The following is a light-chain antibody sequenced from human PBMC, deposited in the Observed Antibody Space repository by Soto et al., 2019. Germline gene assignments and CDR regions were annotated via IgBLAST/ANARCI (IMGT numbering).Light chain of an antibody. CDR2: GAS. CDR1: QSIPANY. CDR3: LQYGTPWWT. Sequence: EIVLTQSPGTLSLSPGERVTLSCGASQSIPANYLAWYQQKPGQAPRLLIYGASNRATGIPDRFSGRGSGTNVTLTVSRLEPEDFAVYFCLQYGTPWWTFGQGARVEIK. V-gene: IGKV3-20*01. J-gene: IGKJ1*01.